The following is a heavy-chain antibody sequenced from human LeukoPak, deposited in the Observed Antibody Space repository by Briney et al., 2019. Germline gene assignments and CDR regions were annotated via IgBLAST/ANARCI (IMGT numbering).Heavy chain of an antibody. V-gene: IGHV4-34*01. J-gene: IGHJ4*02. CDR2: INHSGST. CDR3: AGLRRMVRGAYDY. CDR1: GGSFSGYY. D-gene: IGHD3-10*01. Sequence: SVTLSLTCAVYGGSFSGYYWSWIRQPPGKGLEWIGEINHSGSTNYNPSLKSRVTISVDTSKNQFSLKLSSVTAADTAVYYCAGLRRMVRGAYDYWGQGTLVTVSS.